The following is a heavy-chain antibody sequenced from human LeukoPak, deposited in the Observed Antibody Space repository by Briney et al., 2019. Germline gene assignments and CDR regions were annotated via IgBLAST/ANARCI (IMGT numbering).Heavy chain of an antibody. CDR2: IKQDGNEK. V-gene: IGHV3-7*01. J-gene: IGHJ4*02. CDR3: ASVGSHFLAFDC. CDR1: GFTFSSYW. D-gene: IGHD3-10*01. Sequence: GGSLRLSCAASGFTFSSYWMSWVRQAPGKGLEWVANIKQDGNEKYYVDSVKGRHTISRDNAKNSLYLQMNSLRAEDTAVYYCASVGSHFLAFDCWGQGTLVTVSS.